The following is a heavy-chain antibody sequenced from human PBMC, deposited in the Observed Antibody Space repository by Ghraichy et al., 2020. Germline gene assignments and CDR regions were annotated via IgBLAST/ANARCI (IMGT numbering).Heavy chain of an antibody. CDR3: VQGNGAFDI. CDR2: IRYDGSDI. Sequence: GGSLRLSCAASGFTFSSYGMHWVRQVPGKGLEWVAFIRYDGSDIYYADSVKGSFTISRDNSNKTLYLHMSRLRADDTVVFYCVQGNGAFDIWCQGTLVTVSS. CDR1: GFTFSSYG. D-gene: IGHD2-8*01. J-gene: IGHJ3*02. V-gene: IGHV3-30*02.